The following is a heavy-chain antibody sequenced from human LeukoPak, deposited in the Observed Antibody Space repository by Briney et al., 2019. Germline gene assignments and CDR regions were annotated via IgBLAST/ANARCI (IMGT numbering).Heavy chain of an antibody. D-gene: IGHD6-6*01. CDR1: GGSINNYY. CDR3: ARGGAARLHFQN. V-gene: IGHV4-59*01. CDR2: IYYSGST. Sequence: PSETLSLTCTVSGGSINNYYWSWIRQPPGKGLEWIGYIYYSGSTNYNPSLQSRVTISVDTSKNQFSLNLNSVTAADTAVYYCARGGAARLHFQNWGQGTLVTVSS. J-gene: IGHJ1*01.